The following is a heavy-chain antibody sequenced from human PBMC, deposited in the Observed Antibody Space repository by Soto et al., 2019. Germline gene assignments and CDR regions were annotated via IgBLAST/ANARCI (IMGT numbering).Heavy chain of an antibody. J-gene: IGHJ6*02. CDR3: ARDLSSCSSARCYSYYYGMDV. CDR1: GFNFSRYW. V-gene: IGHV3-74*01. Sequence: LRLSCTASGFNFSRYWTHWVRQDPGRGLVWVSHINSDGSRTSYADSVKGRFTISRDNAKNTLYLQMNSLRAEDTAVYYCARDLSSCSSARCYSYYYGMDVWGQGTSVTVSS. CDR2: INSDGSRT. D-gene: IGHD2-2*01.